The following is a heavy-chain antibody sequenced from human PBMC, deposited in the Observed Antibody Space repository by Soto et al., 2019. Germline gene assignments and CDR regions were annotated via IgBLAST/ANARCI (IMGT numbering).Heavy chain of an antibody. V-gene: IGHV3-48*01. CDR3: ARDDWLGSGFAFDV. J-gene: IGHJ3*01. D-gene: IGHD3-3*01. CDR2: ITSSSSTI. Sequence: GGSLRLSCAASGFPFSSYGMSWVLQAPGKGLEWVSYITSSSSTIYYADSVRGRFTISRDNAKNSLYLRLSSLRAEDTAVYYCARDDWLGSGFAFDVWGQGTMVTVSS. CDR1: GFPFSSYG.